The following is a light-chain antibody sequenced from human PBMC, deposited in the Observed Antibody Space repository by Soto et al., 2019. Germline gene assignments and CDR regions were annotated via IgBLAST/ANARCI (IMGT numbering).Light chain of an antibody. CDR3: QQYNYWPS. CDR2: GAS. J-gene: IGKJ2*01. CDR1: QSVSSN. V-gene: IGKV3-15*01. Sequence: EIVMTQSPATLSVSPGERAALSCRASQSVSSNLAWYQQKPGQAPRLLIYGASTRAPGIPARVSGSGSGTEFTLTISSLQPEDFAFYYCQQYNYWPSFGQGTELEIK.